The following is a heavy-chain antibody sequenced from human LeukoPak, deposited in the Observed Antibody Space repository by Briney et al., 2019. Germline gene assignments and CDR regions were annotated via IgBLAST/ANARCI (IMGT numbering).Heavy chain of an antibody. J-gene: IGHJ5*02. Sequence: GGSLRLSCAASGFTFSSYEMNWVRQAPGKGLEWVPYISGSGTTIYYADSVKVRFTISRDNAKNSLYLQMNSLRAEDTAVYYCARLNNNWASWFDPWGQGTLVTVSS. CDR1: GFTFSSYE. D-gene: IGHD1-1*01. CDR3: ARLNNNWASWFDP. CDR2: ISGSGTTI. V-gene: IGHV3-48*03.